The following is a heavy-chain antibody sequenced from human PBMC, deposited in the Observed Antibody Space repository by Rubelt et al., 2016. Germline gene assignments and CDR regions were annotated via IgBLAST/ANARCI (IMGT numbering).Heavy chain of an antibody. CDR3: TRDYDFWSHYSAYGMDV. Sequence: QLQLQESGPGLVKPSETLSLTCTVSGGSISRSTYYWGWIRQPPGKGLEWIGSVYYSGSTYYNPSLKSRVTISVDTSKNQFSLKVNSETAADTAVYYCTRDYDFWSHYSAYGMDVWGQGTTVTVSS. CDR2: VYYSGST. CDR1: GGSISRSTYY. V-gene: IGHV4-39*02. J-gene: IGHJ6*02. D-gene: IGHD3-3*01.